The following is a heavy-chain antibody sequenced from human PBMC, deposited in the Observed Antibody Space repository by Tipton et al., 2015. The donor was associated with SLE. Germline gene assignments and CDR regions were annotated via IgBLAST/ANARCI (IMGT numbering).Heavy chain of an antibody. Sequence: TLSLTCTVSGGSISSGDYYWSWIRQPPGKGLEWIGYIYCSGSTYYNPSLKSRVTISVDTSKNQFSLKLSSVTAADTAVYYCARGVNYSDSSGYFLYFDYWGQGTLVTVSS. CDR3: ARGVNYSDSSGYFLYFDY. J-gene: IGHJ4*02. V-gene: IGHV4-30-4*01. CDR2: IYCSGST. D-gene: IGHD3-22*01. CDR1: GGSISSGDYY.